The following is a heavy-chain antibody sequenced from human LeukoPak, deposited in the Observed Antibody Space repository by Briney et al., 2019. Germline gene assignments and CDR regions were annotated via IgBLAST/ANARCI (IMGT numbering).Heavy chain of an antibody. D-gene: IGHD3-22*01. J-gene: IGHJ3*02. CDR3: AIRWLSDAFDI. CDR2: IYTSGST. CDR1: GYSISSGYY. Sequence: SETLSLTCTVSGYSISSGYYWGWIRQPPGKGLEWIGSIYTSGSTNYNPSLKSRVTMSVDTSKNQFSLKLSSVTAADTAVYYCAIRWLSDAFDIWGQGTMVTVSS. V-gene: IGHV4-38-2*02.